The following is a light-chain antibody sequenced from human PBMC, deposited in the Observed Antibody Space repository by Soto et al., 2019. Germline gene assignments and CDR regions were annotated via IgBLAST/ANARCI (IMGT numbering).Light chain of an antibody. CDR2: DTN. J-gene: IGLJ2*01. Sequence: QPVLAQPASVSGSPGQSITISCSGSSSNIGLNDVHWYRQLSGTAPQILIYDTNQQATGVPDRFSGSRSGTSASLAIHGLQSEDEADYHCAAWDDSLNGQVFGGGTKLTVL. CDR1: SSNIGLND. CDR3: AAWDDSLNGQV. V-gene: IGLV1-44*01.